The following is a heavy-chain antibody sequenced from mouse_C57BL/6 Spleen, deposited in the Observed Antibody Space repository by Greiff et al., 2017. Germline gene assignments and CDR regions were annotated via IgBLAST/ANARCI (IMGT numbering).Heavy chain of an antibody. J-gene: IGHJ4*01. CDR3: ARKTTVVATPYAMDY. Sequence: QVQLQQPGAELVKPGASVKLSCKASGYTFTSYWMQWVKQRPGQGLEWIGEIDPSDSYTNYNQKFKGKATLTVDTSSSTAYMQLSSLTSEDSAVYYCARKTTVVATPYAMDYWGQGTSGTVSS. V-gene: IGHV1-50*01. D-gene: IGHD1-1*01. CDR2: IDPSDSYT. CDR1: GYTFTSYW.